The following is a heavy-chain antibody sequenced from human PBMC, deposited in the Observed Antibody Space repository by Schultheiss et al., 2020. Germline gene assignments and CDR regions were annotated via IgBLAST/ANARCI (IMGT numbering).Heavy chain of an antibody. V-gene: IGHV3-33*01. CDR1: GFTFSSYG. Sequence: GGSLRLSCAASGFTFSSYGMHWVRQAPGKGLEWVAVIWYDGSNKYYADSVKGRFTISRDNSKNTLYLQMNSLRAEETAVYYCARAEGGTGESCSSLSDAFDIWGQGTMVTVSS. D-gene: IGHD3-16*01. J-gene: IGHJ3*02. CDR3: ARAEGGTGESCSSLSDAFDI. CDR2: IWYDGSNK.